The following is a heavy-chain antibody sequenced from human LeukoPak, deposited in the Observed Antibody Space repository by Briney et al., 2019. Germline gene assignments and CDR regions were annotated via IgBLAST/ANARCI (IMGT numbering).Heavy chain of an antibody. J-gene: IGHJ4*02. V-gene: IGHV1-46*01. CDR2: INPSGGST. Sequence: ASVKVSCKASGYTFTSYHMHWVRQAPGQGLEWMGIINPSGGSTSYAQKFQGRVTMTRDTSTSTVYMELSSLRSEDTAVYYCGLRGYSYGYVSDYFDYWGQGTLVTVSS. CDR1: GYTFTSYH. D-gene: IGHD5-18*01. CDR3: GLRGYSYGYVSDYFDY.